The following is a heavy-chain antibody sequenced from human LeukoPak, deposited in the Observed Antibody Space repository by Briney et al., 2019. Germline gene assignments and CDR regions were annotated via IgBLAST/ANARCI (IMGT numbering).Heavy chain of an antibody. Sequence: PGGSLRLSCAASGFTFSTYSLNWVRQAPGKGLEWVSYISSTSNTIYYADSVKGRFTISRDNAKNSLYLQMNSLRAEDTAVYYCASRYVWGSYRRYGMDVWGQGTTVTVSS. CDR3: ASRYVWGSYRRYGMDV. CDR1: GFTFSTYS. V-gene: IGHV3-48*01. CDR2: ISSTSNTI. J-gene: IGHJ6*02. D-gene: IGHD3-16*02.